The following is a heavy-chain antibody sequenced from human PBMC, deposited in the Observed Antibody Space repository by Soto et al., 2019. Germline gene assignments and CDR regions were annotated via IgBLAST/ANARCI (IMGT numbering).Heavy chain of an antibody. J-gene: IGHJ4*02. Sequence: SETLSLTCAVYGGSFSGYYWSWIRQPPGRGLEWIGEINHSGSTNYNPSLKSRVTISVDTSKNQFSLKLSSVTAADTAVYYCARGLIAARNLDYWGQGTLVTVSS. CDR3: ARGLIAARNLDY. CDR2: INHSGST. V-gene: IGHV4-34*01. CDR1: GGSFSGYY. D-gene: IGHD6-6*01.